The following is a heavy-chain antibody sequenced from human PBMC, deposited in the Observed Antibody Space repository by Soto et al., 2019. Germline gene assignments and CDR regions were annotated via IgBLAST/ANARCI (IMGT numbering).Heavy chain of an antibody. CDR2: ISYDGSNK. J-gene: IGHJ6*02. CDR3: AKDLGVTIFGVVISDGMDV. D-gene: IGHD3-3*01. CDR1: GFTFSSYG. V-gene: IGHV3-30*18. Sequence: GGSLRLSCAASGFTFSSYGMHWVRQVPGKGLEWVAVISYDGSNKYYADSVKGRFTISRDNSKNTLYLQMNSLRAEDTAVYYCAKDLGVTIFGVVISDGMDVWGQGTTVTVS.